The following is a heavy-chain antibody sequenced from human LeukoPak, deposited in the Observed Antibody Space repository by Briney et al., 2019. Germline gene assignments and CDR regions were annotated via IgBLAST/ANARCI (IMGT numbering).Heavy chain of an antibody. CDR1: GFTFSSYS. V-gene: IGHV3-21*01. Sequence: GGSLRLSCAASGFTFSSYSMNWVRQAPGKGLEWVSSISSSNVFIYCADSMKGRFTISRDNAKNSLHLQMDSLRAEDTAVYYCARGVVAAAGRYYFNYWGQGTLVTVSS. D-gene: IGHD6-13*01. J-gene: IGHJ4*02. CDR2: ISSSNVFI. CDR3: ARGVVAAAGRYYFNY.